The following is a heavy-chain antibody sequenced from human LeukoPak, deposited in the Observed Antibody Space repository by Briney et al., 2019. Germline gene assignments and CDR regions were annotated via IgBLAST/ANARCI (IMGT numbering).Heavy chain of an antibody. J-gene: IGHJ4*02. D-gene: IGHD2-21*01. CDR2: IRYDGSNK. Sequence: PGGSLRLSCAASGFTFSSYGMHWVRQAPGKGLEWVAFIRYDGSNKYYADSVKGRFTISRDNSKNMLYLQMNSLRAEDTAVYYCAKDREAYCGGDCYSAFDYWGQGTLVTVSS. CDR3: AKDREAYCGGDCYSAFDY. CDR1: GFTFSSYG. V-gene: IGHV3-30*02.